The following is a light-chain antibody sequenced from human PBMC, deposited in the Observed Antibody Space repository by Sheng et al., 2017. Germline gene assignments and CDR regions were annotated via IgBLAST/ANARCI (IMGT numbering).Light chain of an antibody. J-gene: IGLJ3*02. Sequence: LSQPPSVSVALGQTATITCGQANIGDRSVHWYQHRPGQAPVLVVHDGRDRPSGIPDRFSGSISANTATLNISKVEAGDEADYYCQVWHAYSDHPVFGGGTKVTVL. CDR1: NIGDRS. V-gene: IGLV3-21*02. CDR2: DGR. CDR3: QVWHAYSDHPV.